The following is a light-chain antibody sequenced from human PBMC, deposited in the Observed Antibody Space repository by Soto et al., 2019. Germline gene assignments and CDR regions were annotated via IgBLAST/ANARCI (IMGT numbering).Light chain of an antibody. CDR3: QQYGALPRT. Sequence: IVLTQSPGTLSLSPGERATLSCRASQSVSRSLAWYQQKPGQAPRLLIYGASSRATGIPDRFSGSGSGTDFTLTISRLEPEDFAVYYCQQYGALPRTFGQGTKVEIK. J-gene: IGKJ1*01. CDR2: GAS. CDR1: QSVSRS. V-gene: IGKV3-20*01.